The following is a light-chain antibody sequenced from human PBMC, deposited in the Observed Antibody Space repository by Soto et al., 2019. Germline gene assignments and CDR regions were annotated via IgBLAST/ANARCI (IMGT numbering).Light chain of an antibody. J-gene: IGLJ3*02. CDR1: SSDVGNYNL. CDR3: CSYAGSPWV. CDR2: EGS. Sequence: QSVLTQPASVSGSPGQSITISCTGTSSDVGNYNLVSWYQQHPDKAPKLIIYEGSKRPSGVSNRFSGSKSGNTASLTISGLQAEDEADYYCCSYAGSPWVFGEGTKVTVL. V-gene: IGLV2-23*01.